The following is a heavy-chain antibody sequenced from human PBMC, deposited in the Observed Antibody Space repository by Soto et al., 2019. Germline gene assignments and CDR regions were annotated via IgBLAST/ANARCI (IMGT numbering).Heavy chain of an antibody. CDR1: GFKFTNYA. CDR3: VKWVSAIPMTPGH. Sequence: PGGSLRLSCAASGFKFTNYAMSWVRQAPGKGLEWVSGINSSGGSTYYADSVKGRFTISRDNSKSTLYLQMNSLTAEDTAVYYCVKWVSAIPMTPGHWGQGTLVTVSS. V-gene: IGHV3-23*01. J-gene: IGHJ4*02. CDR2: INSSGGST. D-gene: IGHD4-17*01.